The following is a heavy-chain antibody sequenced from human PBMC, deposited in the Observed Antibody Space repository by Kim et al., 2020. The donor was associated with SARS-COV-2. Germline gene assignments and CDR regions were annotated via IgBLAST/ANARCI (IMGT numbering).Heavy chain of an antibody. D-gene: IGHD3-22*01. CDR2: IYYSGST. CDR3: ARQLRRDSSGSKFDY. Sequence: SETLSLTCTVSGGSISSSSYYWGWIRQPPGKGLEWIGSIYYSGSTYYNPSLKSRVTISVDTSKNQFSLKLSSVTAADTAVYYCARQLRRDSSGSKFDYWGQGTLVTVSS. J-gene: IGHJ4*02. CDR1: GGSISSSSYY. V-gene: IGHV4-39*01.